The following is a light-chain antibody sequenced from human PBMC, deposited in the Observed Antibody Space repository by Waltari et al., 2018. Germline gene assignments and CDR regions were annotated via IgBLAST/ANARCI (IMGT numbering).Light chain of an antibody. CDR1: QSVSSS. J-gene: IGKJ2*01. Sequence: EIVMMQSPATLSVSLGERVTLSCRASQSVSSSFAWYQQKPGQAPRLLIYDASTRATDIPARFSGSGSGTEFTLTISSLQSEDFAFYYCVQYKNWPTFGQGTKLEIK. CDR2: DAS. CDR3: VQYKNWPT. V-gene: IGKV3-15*01.